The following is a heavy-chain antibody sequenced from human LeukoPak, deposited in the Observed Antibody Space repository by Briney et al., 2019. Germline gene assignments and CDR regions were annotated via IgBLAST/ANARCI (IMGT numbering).Heavy chain of an antibody. D-gene: IGHD4-11*01. CDR3: VKDRADHYSFDS. V-gene: IGHV3-30*18. J-gene: IGHJ4*02. CDR2: ISHDGSHT. CDR1: GFTFSSYD. Sequence: GGSLRLSCEASGFTFSSYDMHWVRQAPGKGLEWVAVISHDGSHTQHADSVKGRFTISRDNSKRTLYLQMNSLRTEDTAVYFCVKDRADHYSFDSWGQGTLVTVSS.